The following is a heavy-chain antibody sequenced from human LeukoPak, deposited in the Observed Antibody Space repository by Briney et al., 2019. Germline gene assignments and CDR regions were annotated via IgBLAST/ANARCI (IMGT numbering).Heavy chain of an antibody. CDR1: GASISSSNW. CDR2: IYHSGNT. CDR3: ATIFGSGSNRRPN. D-gene: IGHD3-10*01. J-gene: IGHJ4*02. Sequence: PSETLSLTCAVSGASISSSNWWSWVRPPPGRRLEWIGEIYHSGNTNYNPSLKSRVTISVDKSKNQFSLRLTSVTAADTAVYYCATIFGSGSNRRPNWGQGILGTASA. V-gene: IGHV4-4*02.